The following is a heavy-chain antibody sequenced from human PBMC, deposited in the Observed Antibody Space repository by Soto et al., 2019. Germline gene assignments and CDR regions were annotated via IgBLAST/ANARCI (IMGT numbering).Heavy chain of an antibody. J-gene: IGHJ6*02. CDR3: ARRDFWSGYYTNGTDV. Sequence: GESLKISCKGSGYSFTSYWISWVRQMPGKGLEWMGRIDPSDSYTNYSPSFQGHVTISADKSISTAYLQWSSLKASDTAMYYCARRDFWSGYYTNGTDVWGQGTTVTVSS. CDR2: IDPSDSYT. V-gene: IGHV5-10-1*01. CDR1: GYSFTSYW. D-gene: IGHD3-3*01.